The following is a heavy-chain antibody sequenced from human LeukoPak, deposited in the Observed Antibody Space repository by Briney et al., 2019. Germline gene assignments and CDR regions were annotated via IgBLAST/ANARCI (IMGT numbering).Heavy chain of an antibody. CDR1: GGSISSGGYY. V-gene: IGHV4-31*03. Sequence: PSETLSLTCTVSGGSISSGGYYWSWIRQHPGKGLEWIGYIYYSGSTNYNPSLKSRVTISVDTSKNQFSLKLSSVTAADTAVYYCARGFRWEGYGMDVWGQGTTVTVSS. D-gene: IGHD1-26*01. CDR2: IYYSGST. J-gene: IGHJ6*02. CDR3: ARGFRWEGYGMDV.